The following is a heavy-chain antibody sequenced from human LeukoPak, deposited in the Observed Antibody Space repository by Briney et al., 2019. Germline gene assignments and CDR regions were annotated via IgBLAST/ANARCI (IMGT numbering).Heavy chain of an antibody. D-gene: IGHD3-22*01. V-gene: IGHV3-23*01. CDR2: ISSSGGST. J-gene: IGHJ4*02. Sequence: GGSLRLSCAASGFTFGSYAMSWVRQAPGKGLEWVSGISSSGGSTYYADSVKGRFTISRDNSKNTLYLQMNSLRAEDTALYYCAREVSEGFDFWGQGTLVTVSS. CDR1: GFTFGSYA. CDR3: AREVSEGFDF.